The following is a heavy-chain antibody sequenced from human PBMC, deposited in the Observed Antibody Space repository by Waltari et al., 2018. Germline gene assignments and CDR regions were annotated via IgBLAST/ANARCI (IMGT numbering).Heavy chain of an antibody. CDR3: ARDLYDSSGYYYDAFDI. CDR1: GVTFSSYS. D-gene: IGHD3-22*01. CDR2: ISSSSSYI. V-gene: IGHV3-21*01. J-gene: IGHJ3*02. Sequence: EVQLVESGGGLVKPGGSLRLSCAASGVTFSSYSLTWVRQAPGKGLEWVSSISSSSSYIYYADSVKGRFTISRDNAKNSLYLQMNSLRAEDTAVYYCARDLYDSSGYYYDAFDIWGQGTMVTVSS.